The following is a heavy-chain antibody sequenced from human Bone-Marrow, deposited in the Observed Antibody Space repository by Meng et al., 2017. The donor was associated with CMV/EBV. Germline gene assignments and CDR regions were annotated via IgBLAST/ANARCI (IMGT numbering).Heavy chain of an antibody. CDR2: TRNQANWYTT. J-gene: IGHJ4*02. CDR3: AREVLWFGESYYFDY. V-gene: IGHV3-72*01. D-gene: IGHD3-10*01. Sequence: GESLKLPCAASGFPFSDHYMDWVRQAPGHGLEWVGRTRNQANWYTTEYAASVKGRYNIPRDDSKNSLYLQRNSLTTEDTAVYYCAREVLWFGESYYFDYWGQGTLVTVSS. CDR1: GFPFSDHY.